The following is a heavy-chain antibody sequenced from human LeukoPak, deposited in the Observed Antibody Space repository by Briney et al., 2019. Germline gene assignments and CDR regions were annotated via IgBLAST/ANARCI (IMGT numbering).Heavy chain of an antibody. Sequence: GGSLRLSCAASGFTFRSYGMHWVRQAPGKGLEWVAFIRFDGSDKYYGDTVKGRFTISRDNSKDTLYLQMNSLRAEDTAVYYCAGQYSSYSYYYYYMDVWGKGTTVTVSS. CDR2: IRFDGSDK. J-gene: IGHJ6*03. CDR1: GFTFRSYG. V-gene: IGHV3-30*02. CDR3: AGQYSSYSYYYYYMDV. D-gene: IGHD6-6*01.